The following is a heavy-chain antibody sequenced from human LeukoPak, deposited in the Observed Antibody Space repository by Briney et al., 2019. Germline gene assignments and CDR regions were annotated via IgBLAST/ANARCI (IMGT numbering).Heavy chain of an antibody. D-gene: IGHD3-22*01. Sequence: PGGSLRLSCAASGVTFSDYYMSWIRQAPGKGLEWVSYISSSGSTIYYADSVKGRFTISRDNAKNSLYLQMNSLRAEDTAVYYCARDLDSSLYWFDPWGQGTLVTVSS. CDR3: ARDLDSSLYWFDP. CDR2: ISSSGSTI. J-gene: IGHJ5*02. V-gene: IGHV3-11*01. CDR1: GVTFSDYY.